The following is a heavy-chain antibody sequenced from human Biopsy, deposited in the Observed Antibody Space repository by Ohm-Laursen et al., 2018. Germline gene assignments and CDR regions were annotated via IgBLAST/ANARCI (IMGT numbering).Heavy chain of an antibody. D-gene: IGHD3-16*01. J-gene: IGHJ6*02. CDR2: INHRGST. CDR3: ARAVDYYDPYYYYGLDV. V-gene: IGHV4-34*01. CDR1: GGSLSSYS. Sequence: SDTLSLTCTVSGGSLSSYSWSWIRQPAGKGLEWIGEINHRGSTNYNPSLKSRVTISVDTSKNQFSLKLRSVTAADTAVYYCARAVDYYDPYYYYGLDVWGQGTTVTVSS.